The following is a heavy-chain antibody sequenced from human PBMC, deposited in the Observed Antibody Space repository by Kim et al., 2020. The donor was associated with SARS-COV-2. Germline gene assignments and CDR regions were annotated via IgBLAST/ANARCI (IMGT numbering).Heavy chain of an antibody. Sequence: SETLSLTCTVSGYSISSGYYWGWIRQPPGKGLEWLGSIYHSGSTYYNPSLKSRVTISVDTSKNQFSLKLSSVTAADTAVYYCARGPSIAVADRWNWYFDLWGRGTLVTVSS. D-gene: IGHD6-19*01. V-gene: IGHV4-38-2*02. CDR2: IYHSGST. J-gene: IGHJ2*01. CDR3: ARGPSIAVADRWNWYFDL. CDR1: GYSISSGYY.